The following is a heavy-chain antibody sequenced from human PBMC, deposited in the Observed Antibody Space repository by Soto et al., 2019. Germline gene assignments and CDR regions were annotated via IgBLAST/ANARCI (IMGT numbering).Heavy chain of an antibody. J-gene: IGHJ4*02. D-gene: IGHD6-13*01. CDR2: IYYSGST. Sequence: ETLSLTCTVSGGSISSYYWSWIRQPPGKGLEWIGYIYYSGSTYYADSVKGRFIISRDNSKNTLYLQMNSLRAEDTAVYYCARVEYGNSRYDDSWGQGTLVTVSS. V-gene: IGHV3-66*01. CDR1: GGSISSYY. CDR3: ARVEYGNSRYDDS.